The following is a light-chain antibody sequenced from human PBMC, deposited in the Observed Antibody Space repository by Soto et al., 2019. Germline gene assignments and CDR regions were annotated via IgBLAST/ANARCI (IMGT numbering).Light chain of an antibody. CDR3: QRYCSTPFT. Sequence: DIVMTQSPDSLAVSLGERATINCKSSQSVLYRSNSKNCLGWYQQKPGQPPKLLIYWASTRESGVPDRFSGSGSGTDFTLTISSLQAEDVAVYYCQRYCSTPFTFGGGTKVEIK. CDR2: WAS. J-gene: IGKJ4*01. CDR1: QSVLYRSNSKNC. V-gene: IGKV4-1*01.